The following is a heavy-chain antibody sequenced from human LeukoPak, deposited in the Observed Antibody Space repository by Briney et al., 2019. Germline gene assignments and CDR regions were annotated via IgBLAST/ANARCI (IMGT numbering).Heavy chain of an antibody. CDR2: ISSSGSTI. V-gene: IGHV3-11*01. D-gene: IGHD5-18*01. J-gene: IGHJ4*02. CDR1: GFTFSDYY. Sequence: GGSLRLSCAASGFTFSDYYMSWIRQAPGKGLEWVSYISSSGSTIYYADSVKGRFTISRDNAKNSLYLQMNSLRAEDTAVYYCATPEVDTAMVTNYWGQGTLVTVSS. CDR3: ATPEVDTAMVTNY.